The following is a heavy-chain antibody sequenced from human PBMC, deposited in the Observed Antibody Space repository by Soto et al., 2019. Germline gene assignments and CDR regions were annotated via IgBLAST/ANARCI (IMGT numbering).Heavy chain of an antibody. Sequence: GESLKISCKGSGYSFTSYWIGWVRQMPEKGLEWMGIIYPGDSDTRYSPSFQGQVTISADKSISTAYLQWSSLKASDTAMYYWARPPIAVGCYYHQHRMGVWGQGNTVTVSS. D-gene: IGHD6-19*01. J-gene: IGHJ6*02. CDR2: IYPGDSDT. V-gene: IGHV5-51*01. CDR1: GYSFTSYW. CDR3: ARPPIAVGCYYHQHRMGV.